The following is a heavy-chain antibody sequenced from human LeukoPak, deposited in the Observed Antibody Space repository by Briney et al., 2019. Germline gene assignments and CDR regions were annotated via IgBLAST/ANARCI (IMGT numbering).Heavy chain of an antibody. V-gene: IGHV3-15*01. J-gene: IGHJ4*02. Sequence: GGSLRLSCAASGLTFSNAWMSWVRQAPGKGLEWVGRIKSKTDGGTTDYAAPVKGRFTISRDDSKNTLHLQMNSLKTEDTAVYYCTTVHVDIVATGNDYWGQGTLVTVSS. CDR1: GLTFSNAW. D-gene: IGHD5-12*01. CDR2: IKSKTDGGTT. CDR3: TTVHVDIVATGNDY.